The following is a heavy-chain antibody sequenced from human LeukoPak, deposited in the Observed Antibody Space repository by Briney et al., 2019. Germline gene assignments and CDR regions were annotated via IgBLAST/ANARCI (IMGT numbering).Heavy chain of an antibody. D-gene: IGHD1-1*01. V-gene: IGHV3-13*01. CDR2: IGTAGDT. Sequence: GGSLRLSCADSGFTFSDYDMHWVRQATGKGLEWVSAIGTAGDTYYTGSVKGRFTISRENAKNSLYLQMNSLRAGDTAVYYCARVAKERVGGVYYFDYWGQGTLVTVSS. CDR1: GFTFSDYD. CDR3: ARVAKERVGGVYYFDY. J-gene: IGHJ4*02.